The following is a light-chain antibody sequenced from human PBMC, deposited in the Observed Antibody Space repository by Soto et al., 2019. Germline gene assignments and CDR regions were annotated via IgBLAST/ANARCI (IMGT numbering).Light chain of an antibody. J-gene: IGKJ2*01. V-gene: IGKV3-11*02. CDR1: QSVGRY. CDR2: DSS. Sequence: EMVLTQSPATLSLSPGDRATLSCRASQSVGRYLAWYQQRPGQAPRLLIYDSSNRVTGIPARFSGNGSGRDFTLTISSLEPEDFAVYYSQYHTDWPPYTFGQGTTLEI. CDR3: QYHTDWPPYT.